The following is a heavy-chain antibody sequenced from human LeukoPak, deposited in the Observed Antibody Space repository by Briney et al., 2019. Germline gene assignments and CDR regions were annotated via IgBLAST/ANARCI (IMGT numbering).Heavy chain of an antibody. J-gene: IGHJ5*02. CDR3: ARHRVVSTYYDFWSGPNWFDP. D-gene: IGHD3-3*01. CDR2: IYTSGST. V-gene: IGHV4-4*07. Sequence: TSETLSLTCTVSGGSISSYYWSWIRQPAGKGLEWIGRIYTSGSTNYNPSLKSRVTMSVDTSKNQFSLKLSSVTAADTAVYYCARHRVVSTYYDFWSGPNWFDPWGQGTLVTVSS. CDR1: GGSISSYY.